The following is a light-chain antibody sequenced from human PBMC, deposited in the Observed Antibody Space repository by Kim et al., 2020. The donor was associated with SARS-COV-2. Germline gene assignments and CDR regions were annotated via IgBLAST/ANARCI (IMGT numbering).Light chain of an antibody. CDR2: DAA. CDR1: EDVSDY. J-gene: IGKJ5*01. CDR3: QQYDAPPFT. Sequence: SASVGDRVTITCQASEDVSDYFNWYHQKPGEAPKVLIRDAANLESGVPPRFSRGGYGTEFSLTISSVQPEDMGTYYCQQYDAPPFTFGQGTRLE. V-gene: IGKV1-33*01.